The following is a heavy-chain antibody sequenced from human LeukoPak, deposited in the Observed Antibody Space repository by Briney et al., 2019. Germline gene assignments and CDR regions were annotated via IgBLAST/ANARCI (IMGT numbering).Heavy chain of an antibody. Sequence: GRSLRLSCAASGFTFSSYGMHWVRQAPGKGLEWGAVIWYDGSNKYYADSVKGRFTISRDNSKNTLYLQMNSLRAEDTAVYYCARRDRHDYEGRYYGMDVWGQGTTVTVSS. CDR3: ARRDRHDYEGRYYGMDV. J-gene: IGHJ6*02. D-gene: IGHD4-17*01. V-gene: IGHV3-33*01. CDR2: IWYDGSNK. CDR1: GFTFSSYG.